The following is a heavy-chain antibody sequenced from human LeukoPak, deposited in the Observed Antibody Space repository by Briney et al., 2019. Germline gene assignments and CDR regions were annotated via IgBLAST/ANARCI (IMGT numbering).Heavy chain of an antibody. CDR2: ISASGDVT. D-gene: IGHD1-1*01. V-gene: IGHV3-23*01. Sequence: PGGSLRLSCAASGFTFSKFPMGWVRQAPGRGLEWVSAISASGDVTFYADSLRGRFTMSRDNSESTLYLQMNGLRAEDTAIFYCAKSLFTSATGTGRAFHIWGQGTRVTVSS. CDR1: GFTFSKFP. J-gene: IGHJ3*02. CDR3: AKSLFTSATGTGRAFHI.